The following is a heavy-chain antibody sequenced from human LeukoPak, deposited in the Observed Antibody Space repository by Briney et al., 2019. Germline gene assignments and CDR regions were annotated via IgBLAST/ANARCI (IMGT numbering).Heavy chain of an antibody. Sequence: SETLSLTCTVSGGSISSSSYYWGWIRQPPGKGLEWIGTIYYNGSIYYNPSLKSRVTISVDTSKNQFSLELSSVTAADTAVYYCARHPRSPTGTITFDYRGQGTLVTVPS. J-gene: IGHJ4*02. CDR2: IYYNGSI. D-gene: IGHD1-1*01. V-gene: IGHV4-39*01. CDR1: GGSISSSSYY. CDR3: ARHPRSPTGTITFDY.